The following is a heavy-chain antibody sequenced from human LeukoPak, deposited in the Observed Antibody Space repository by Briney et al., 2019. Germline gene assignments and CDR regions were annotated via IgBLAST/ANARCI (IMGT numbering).Heavy chain of an antibody. D-gene: IGHD4-17*01. V-gene: IGHV4-59*12. CDR3: ARASYGDYATDAFDI. CDR1: GGSISSYY. CDR2: IYYSGST. Sequence: SETLSLTFTVSGGSISSYYWSWIRQPPGKGLEWIGYIYYSGSTNYNPSLKSRVTISVDTSKNQFSLKLSSVTAADTAVYYCARASYGDYATDAFDIWGQGTMVTVSS. J-gene: IGHJ3*02.